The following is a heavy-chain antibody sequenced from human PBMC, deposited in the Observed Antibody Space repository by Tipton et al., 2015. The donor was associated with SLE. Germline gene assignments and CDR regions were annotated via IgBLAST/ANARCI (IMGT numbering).Heavy chain of an antibody. Sequence: SLRLSCAGSGFTFTTYAMHWVRQARGKGLEWVAGLSCDGSKKWDAGSVKGRSTISRDNSKNTIYLQMSSLRADDTAVYYCATDIKTTYRFDYWGQGTLVTVSS. CDR2: LSCDGSKK. V-gene: IGHV3-30*14. D-gene: IGHD1/OR15-1a*01. CDR3: ATDIKTTYRFDY. CDR1: GFTFTTYA. J-gene: IGHJ4*02.